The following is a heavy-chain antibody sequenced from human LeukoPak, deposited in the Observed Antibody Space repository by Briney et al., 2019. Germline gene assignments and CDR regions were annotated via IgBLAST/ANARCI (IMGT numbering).Heavy chain of an antibody. CDR3: ARDSPARGDPPPH. CDR2: MNPNSGNT. Sequence: GASVKVSCKASGYTFTSYDINWVRQATGQGLEWMGWMNPNSGNTGYAQKFQGRVTMTRNTSISTAYMELSSLRSEDTAVYSCARDSPARGDPPPHWGQGTLVTVSS. V-gene: IGHV1-8*01. J-gene: IGHJ1*01. CDR1: GYTFTSYD. D-gene: IGHD3-10*01.